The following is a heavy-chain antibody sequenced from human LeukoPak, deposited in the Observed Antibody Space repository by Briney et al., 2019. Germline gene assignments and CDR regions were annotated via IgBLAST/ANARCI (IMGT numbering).Heavy chain of an antibody. V-gene: IGHV4-30-4*01. Sequence: SETLSLTCTVSGGSISSGDYHWSWIRQPPGKGLEWIGYIYYSGSTYYNPSLKSRVTISVDTSKNQFSLKLSSVTAADTAVYYCARVGDCGGDCYSVDWFDPWGQGTLVTVSS. D-gene: IGHD2-21*02. CDR1: GGSISSGDYH. CDR2: IYYSGST. J-gene: IGHJ5*02. CDR3: ARVGDCGGDCYSVDWFDP.